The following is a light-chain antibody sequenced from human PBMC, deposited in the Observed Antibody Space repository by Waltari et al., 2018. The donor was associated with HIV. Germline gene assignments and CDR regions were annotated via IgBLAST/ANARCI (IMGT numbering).Light chain of an antibody. CDR1: QSVKRW. CDR2: EAS. V-gene: IGKV1-5*01. J-gene: IGKJ4*01. Sequence: DIQMTQSPTTLSASVGDRVTMSCRASQSVKRWLAWYQHKPGTAPKHLIYEASSLEVRVPSRFSGSGSDTDFTLTIDNLQPADFATYYCQQYEDYPLTFGGGTKVDIK. CDR3: QQYEDYPLT.